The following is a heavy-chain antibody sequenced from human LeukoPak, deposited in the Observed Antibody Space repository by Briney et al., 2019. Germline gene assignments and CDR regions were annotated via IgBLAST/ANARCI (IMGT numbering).Heavy chain of an antibody. D-gene: IGHD3-22*01. Sequence: GGSLRLSCAASGFTFSSYSMNWVRQAPGKGLEWVSSISSSSSYIYYAASVKGRFTISRDNSKNTLYLQMNSLRAEDTAVYYCAREYYYDSSLAFDIWGQGTMVTVSS. CDR1: GFTFSSYS. V-gene: IGHV3-21*01. CDR3: AREYYYDSSLAFDI. J-gene: IGHJ3*02. CDR2: ISSSSSYI.